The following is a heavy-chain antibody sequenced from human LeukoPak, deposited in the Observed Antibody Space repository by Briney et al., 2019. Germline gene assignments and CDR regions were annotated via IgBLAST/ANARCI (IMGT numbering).Heavy chain of an antibody. CDR2: ISWNSGSI. D-gene: IGHD2-15*01. V-gene: IGHV3-9*03. Sequence: PGRSLRLSCAASGFTFDDYAMHWVRQAPGKGLEWVSGISWNSGSIGYADSVKGRFTISRDNAKNSLYLQKNSLRAEDMALYYCAKDMSSGGSRTGGAFDIWGQGTMVTVSS. CDR3: AKDMSSGGSRTGGAFDI. J-gene: IGHJ3*02. CDR1: GFTFDDYA.